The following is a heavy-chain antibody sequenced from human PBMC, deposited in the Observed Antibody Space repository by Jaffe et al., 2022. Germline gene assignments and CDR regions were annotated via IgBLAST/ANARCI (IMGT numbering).Heavy chain of an antibody. CDR2: IRSKAYGGTT. CDR3: TRDLGQNYYDSSGYYYHFDY. CDR1: GFTFGDYA. Sequence: EVQLVESGGGLVQPGRSLRLSCTASGFTFGDYAMSWVRQAPGKGLEWVGFIRSKAYGGTTEYAASVKGRFTISRDDSKSIAYLQMNSLKTEDTAVYYCTRDLGQNYYDSSGYYYHFDYWGQGTLVTVSS. J-gene: IGHJ4*02. V-gene: IGHV3-49*04. D-gene: IGHD3-22*01.